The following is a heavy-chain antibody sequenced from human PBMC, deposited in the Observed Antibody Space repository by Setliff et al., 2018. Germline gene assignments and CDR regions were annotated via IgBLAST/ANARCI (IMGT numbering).Heavy chain of an antibody. Sequence: SETLSLTCTVSDVSISGYYWSWIRQSPGKGLEWIGYVHYSGDSNYNPSLKSRVTMSVDTSKDQFSLNLRSVTAADTAVYYCARQPSSGSYYNPRPYYFDFWGQGTLVTVSS. J-gene: IGHJ4*02. V-gene: IGHV4-59*01. CDR1: DVSISGYY. CDR2: VHYSGDS. CDR3: ARQPSSGSYYNPRPYYFDF. D-gene: IGHD3-10*01.